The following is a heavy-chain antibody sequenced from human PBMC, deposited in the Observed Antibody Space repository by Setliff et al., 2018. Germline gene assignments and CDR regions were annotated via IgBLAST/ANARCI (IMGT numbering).Heavy chain of an antibody. D-gene: IGHD2-2*01. CDR2: IYYSGST. CDR3: ARVARLVLSRNAFDI. Sequence: SETLSLTCTVSGGSISSGGYYWSWIRQHPGKGLEWIGYIYYSGSTYYNPSLKSRVTVSVDTSKNQFSLKLSSVTAADTAVYYCARVARLVLSRNAFDICGQGTMVTVSS. J-gene: IGHJ3*02. CDR1: GGSISSGGYY. V-gene: IGHV4-31*03.